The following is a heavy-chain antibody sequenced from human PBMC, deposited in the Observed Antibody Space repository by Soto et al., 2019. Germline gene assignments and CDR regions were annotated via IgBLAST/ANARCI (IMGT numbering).Heavy chain of an antibody. CDR2: TSYSGTT. J-gene: IGHJ4*02. V-gene: IGHV4-61*01. D-gene: IGHD6-25*01. Sequence: SQTRSLTCTVCGVCISRTSYYFSWIRQPPGKGLEWIGYTSYSGTTNYNPSLKSRVTISADTPKNQFSLKLSSVTAADTAVYYCARDAAVHFDYWGQGTLVTVS. CDR1: GVCISRTSYY. CDR3: ARDAAVHFDY.